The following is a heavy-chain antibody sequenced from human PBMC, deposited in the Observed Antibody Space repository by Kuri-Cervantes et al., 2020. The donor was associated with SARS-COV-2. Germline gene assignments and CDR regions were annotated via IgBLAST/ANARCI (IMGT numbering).Heavy chain of an antibody. CDR2: ISSSSSYI. J-gene: IGHJ5*02. CDR3: ARGGSTDYDFWSGYYRGWNWFDP. V-gene: IGHV3-21*01. CDR1: GFTFSSYS. D-gene: IGHD3-3*01. Sequence: GGSLRLSCAASGFTFSSYSMNWVRQAPGKGLEWVSSISSSSSYIYYADSVKGRFTISRDNAKNSLYLQMNSLRAGDTAVYYCARGGSTDYDFWSGYYRGWNWFDPWGQGTLVTVSS.